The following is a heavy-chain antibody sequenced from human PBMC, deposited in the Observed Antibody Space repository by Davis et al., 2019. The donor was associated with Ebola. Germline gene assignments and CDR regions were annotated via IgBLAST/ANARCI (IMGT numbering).Heavy chain of an antibody. CDR2: IIPIFGTA. CDR3: ARDQGSCSSTSCYAFDI. CDR1: GGTFSSYA. J-gene: IGHJ3*02. D-gene: IGHD2-2*01. Sequence: SVKVSCKASGGTFSSYAISWVRQAPGQGLEWMGGIIPIFGTANYAQKFQGRVTITADESTSTAYMELSSLRSEDTAVYYCARDQGSCSSTSCYAFDIWGQGTMVTVSS. V-gene: IGHV1-69*13.